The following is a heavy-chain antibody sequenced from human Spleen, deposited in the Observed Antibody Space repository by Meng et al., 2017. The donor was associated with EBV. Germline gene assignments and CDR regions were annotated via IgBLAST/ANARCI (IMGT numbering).Heavy chain of an antibody. CDR1: GGYFSGYS. CDR2: IHHSGDT. V-gene: IGHV4-34*01. Sequence: QVQLQQWGAGLLKPSETLSLTCAVYGGYFSGYSWNWIRQPPGKGLEWIGEIHHSGDTNYNSSLKSRVTISLDTSKNQFSLKLNSVTAADTAVYYCARARRVVVPATMRRPFDYWGQGTLVTVSS. D-gene: IGHD2-2*01. J-gene: IGHJ4*02. CDR3: ARARRVVVPATMRRPFDY.